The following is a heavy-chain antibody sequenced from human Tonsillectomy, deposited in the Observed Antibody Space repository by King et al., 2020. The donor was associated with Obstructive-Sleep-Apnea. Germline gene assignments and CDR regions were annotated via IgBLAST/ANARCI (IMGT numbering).Heavy chain of an antibody. CDR3: VKDDPVLDY. J-gene: IGHJ4*02. CDR1: GFSFSEYG. Sequence: VQLVESGGGVVHPGGSLRLSCVASGFSFSEYGMHWVRQARGKGLVWLGFVREDDTGKFYGDSVKGRFTISRDSPEHTLYLEMNCLRADDSAVYYCVKDDPVLDYWGQGALVTVSS. V-gene: IGHV3-30*02. CDR2: VREDDTGK.